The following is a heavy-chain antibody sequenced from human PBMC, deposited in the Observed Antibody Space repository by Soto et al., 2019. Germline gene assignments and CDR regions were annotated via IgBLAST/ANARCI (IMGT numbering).Heavy chain of an antibody. D-gene: IGHD5-12*01. CDR2: IFYSENT. CDR1: GDSVTSGSHY. CDR3: ARVPVEMATIGYYYSYGVDV. J-gene: IGHJ6*02. Sequence: SETLSLTCTFSGDSVTSGSHYCSWIRQPPWKGLEYIGYIFYSENTSYHPSLKSRVTISVDTSKNQFSLKLSSVTAADTALYYCARVPVEMATIGYYYSYGVDVGGHGTTVPV. V-gene: IGHV4-61*01.